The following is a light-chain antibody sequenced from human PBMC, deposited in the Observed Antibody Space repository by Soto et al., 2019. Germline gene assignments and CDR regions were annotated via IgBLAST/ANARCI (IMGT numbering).Light chain of an antibody. CDR1: QSVSSSY. CDR3: QQYGSTPLT. J-gene: IGKJ5*01. Sequence: EIVLTQSPGTLSLSPGERATLSCRASQSVSSSYLAWYQQKPGQAPSLLIYGASSRATGIPDRCSGSGSGTDFTLTISRLEPEDLAVYYCQQYGSTPLTFGQGTRLEIK. V-gene: IGKV3-20*01. CDR2: GAS.